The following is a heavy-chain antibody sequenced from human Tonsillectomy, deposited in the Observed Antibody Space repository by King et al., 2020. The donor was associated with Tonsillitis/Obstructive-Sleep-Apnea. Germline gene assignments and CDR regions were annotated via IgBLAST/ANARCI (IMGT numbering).Heavy chain of an antibody. Sequence: VRLQESGPGLVKPSETLSLTCTVSGGSISSYYWSWIRQPPGKGLEWIGYIYYSGSTNYNPSLKSRVTISVDTSKNQFSLKLSSVTAADTAVYYCATAGDYYDSSGYYWNWYFDLWGRGTLVTVSS. D-gene: IGHD3-22*01. J-gene: IGHJ2*01. CDR3: ATAGDYYDSSGYYWNWYFDL. V-gene: IGHV4-59*01. CDR2: IYYSGST. CDR1: GGSISSYY.